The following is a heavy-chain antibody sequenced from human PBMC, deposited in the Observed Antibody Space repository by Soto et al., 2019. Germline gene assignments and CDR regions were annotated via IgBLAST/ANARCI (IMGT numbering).Heavy chain of an antibody. CDR1: GFTFSDYY. D-gene: IGHD1-7*01. Sequence: EVQLVESGGNLVQPGGSLRLSCAGSGFTFSDYYIDWVRQAPGKGLEWVGRSRDTGNSYSTDYGASVRGRFTVSRDDSKNSLYLQMNSLETGDTALYYCVRSLPGTTSFDYWGRGTLVTVSS. V-gene: IGHV3-72*01. CDR3: VRSLPGTTSFDY. CDR2: SRDTGNSYST. J-gene: IGHJ4*02.